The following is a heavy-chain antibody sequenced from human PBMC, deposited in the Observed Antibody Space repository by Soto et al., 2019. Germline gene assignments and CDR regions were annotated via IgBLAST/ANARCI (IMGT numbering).Heavy chain of an antibody. CDR2: ISGSGGST. J-gene: IGHJ4*02. CDR1: GFTFDSYA. D-gene: IGHD6-19*01. Sequence: GGSLRLSCAASGFTFDSYAMSWVRHAPGKGLEWVSGISGSGGSTYYADSVKGRFTISRDNSKNTLYLQMNSLRAEDTAVYYCAKDRKSGSGWYWDYWGQGTLVTVSS. V-gene: IGHV3-23*01. CDR3: AKDRKSGSGWYWDY.